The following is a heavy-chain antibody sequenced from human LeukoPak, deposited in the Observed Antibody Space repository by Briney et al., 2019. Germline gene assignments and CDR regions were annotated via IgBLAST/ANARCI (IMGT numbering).Heavy chain of an antibody. Sequence: PSETLSLTCAVSGGSISSGGYSWSWIRQPPGKGLEWIGYIYHSGSTYYNPSLKSRVTISVDRSKNQFSLKLSSVTAADTAVYYCARRTGYSSSWYSLSWFDPWGQGTLVTVSS. CDR2: IYHSGST. J-gene: IGHJ5*02. CDR3: ARRTGYSSSWYSLSWFDP. CDR1: GGSISSGGYS. V-gene: IGHV4-30-2*01. D-gene: IGHD6-13*01.